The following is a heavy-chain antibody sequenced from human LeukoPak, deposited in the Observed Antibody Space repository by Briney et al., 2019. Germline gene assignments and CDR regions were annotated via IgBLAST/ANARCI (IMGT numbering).Heavy chain of an antibody. CDR1: GGTFSSYA. D-gene: IGHD3-10*01. V-gene: IGHV1-69*04. CDR3: ARGDITMVRGASRWFDP. CDR2: IISILGIA. Sequence: SVKVSCKASGGTFSSYAISWVRQAPGQGLEWMGRIISILGIANYAQKFQGRVTITADKSTSTAYMELSSLRSEDTAVYYCARGDITMVRGASRWFDPWGQGTLVTVSS. J-gene: IGHJ5*02.